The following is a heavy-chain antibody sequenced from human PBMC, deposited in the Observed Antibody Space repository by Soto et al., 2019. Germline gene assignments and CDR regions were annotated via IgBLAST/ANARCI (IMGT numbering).Heavy chain of an antibody. CDR1: GFSLTSSGVG. CDR3: AHRIFISGSFSAFDV. Sequence: QITLKESGPTLVKPTQTLTLTCTCSGFSLTSSGVGVGWIRQAPGKSLEWLAIIYWDDDKRYSPSLKSRLAITKDTSKNEVVLTMTNVNPVDTATYYCAHRIFISGSFSAFDVWGQGTLVTVSS. CDR2: IYWDDDK. V-gene: IGHV2-5*02. J-gene: IGHJ3*01. D-gene: IGHD3-10*01.